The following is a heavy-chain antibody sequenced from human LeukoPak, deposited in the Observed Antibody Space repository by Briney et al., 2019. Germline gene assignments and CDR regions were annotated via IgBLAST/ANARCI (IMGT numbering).Heavy chain of an antibody. CDR3: ARGGGCSSTSCDLDY. D-gene: IGHD2-2*01. CDR2: IYHSGST. Sequence: SETLSLTCAVSGGSISSSNWWTWVRQPPGKGLEWIGEIYHSGSTNYNPSLKSRVTISLDKSKNQFSLNLSSVTAADTAVYYCARGGGCSSTSCDLDYWGQGTVVTVSS. V-gene: IGHV4-4*02. J-gene: IGHJ4*02. CDR1: GGSISSSNW.